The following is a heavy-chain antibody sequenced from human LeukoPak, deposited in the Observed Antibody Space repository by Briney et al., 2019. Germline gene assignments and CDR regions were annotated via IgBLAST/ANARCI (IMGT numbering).Heavy chain of an antibody. CDR2: INHSGST. J-gene: IGHJ4*02. CDR1: GGSISSYY. Sequence: PSETLSLTCTVSGGSISSYYWSWIRQPPGKGLEWIGEINHSGSTNYNPSLKSRVTISVDTSKNQFSLKVSSVTAADTAVYYCARTRGPDYDSSGYYYAYFYWGQGTLVTVSS. D-gene: IGHD3-22*01. CDR3: ARTRGPDYDSSGYYYAYFY. V-gene: IGHV4-34*01.